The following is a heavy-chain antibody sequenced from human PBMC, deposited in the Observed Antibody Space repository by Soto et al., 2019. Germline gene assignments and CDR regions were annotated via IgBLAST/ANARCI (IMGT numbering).Heavy chain of an antibody. CDR1: GGTFSSYA. V-gene: IGHV1-69*06. CDR3: ARVPYYYDSSGPYYFDY. J-gene: IGHJ4*02. Sequence: VKVSFKASGGTFSSYAISWVRQAPGQGLEWMGGIIPIFGTANYAQKFQGRVTITADKSTSTAYMELSSLRSEDTAVYYCARVPYYYDSSGPYYFDYWGQGTLVTVSS. D-gene: IGHD3-22*01. CDR2: IIPIFGTA.